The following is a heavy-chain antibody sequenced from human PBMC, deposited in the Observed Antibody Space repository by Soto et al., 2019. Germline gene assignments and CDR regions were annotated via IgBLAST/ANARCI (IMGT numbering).Heavy chain of an antibody. CDR2: MQPSTGRT. CDR1: GYSFTSLD. D-gene: IGHD1-26*01. Sequence: QVQLVQSGAEVREPGASVKVSSKASGYSFTSLDINWVRQTAGQGLEWMGWMQPSTGRTGYAQKFQGRVTMTRDTSINKAYMEMTTLTSDDTVFYYCARGVSAGVDYWGQGTLVTVSS. CDR3: ARGVSAGVDY. V-gene: IGHV1-8*01. J-gene: IGHJ4*02.